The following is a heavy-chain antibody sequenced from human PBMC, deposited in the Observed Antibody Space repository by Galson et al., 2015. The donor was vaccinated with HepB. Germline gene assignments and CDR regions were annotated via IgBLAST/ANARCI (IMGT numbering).Heavy chain of an antibody. CDR3: TRGGTHKKFDH. Sequence: SLRLSCAASGFIFSRYDMHWVRQAPRKGLEWVTSISSHGSDKYYADSVKGRITISRDNSKNTLYVQMHRLKPEDTGLYYCTRGGTHKKFDHWGQGTLVTVSS. CDR1: GFIFSRYD. J-gene: IGHJ4*02. V-gene: IGHV3-30-3*01. CDR2: ISSHGSDK.